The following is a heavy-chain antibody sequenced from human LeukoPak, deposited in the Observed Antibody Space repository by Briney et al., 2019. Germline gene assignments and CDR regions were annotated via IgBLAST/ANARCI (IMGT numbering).Heavy chain of an antibody. Sequence: SETLSLTCTVSGGSIIRDNYYWVWIRQPPEKGLEWIGTIYYSGSAYYNPSLQSRVTISIDPSNNQFSLRLSSVTAADTAVYYCARGVKKVATYGYWGQGTLVTVSS. CDR1: GGSIIRDNYY. V-gene: IGHV4-39*01. CDR2: IYYSGSA. D-gene: IGHD5-12*01. J-gene: IGHJ4*02. CDR3: ARGVKKVATYGY.